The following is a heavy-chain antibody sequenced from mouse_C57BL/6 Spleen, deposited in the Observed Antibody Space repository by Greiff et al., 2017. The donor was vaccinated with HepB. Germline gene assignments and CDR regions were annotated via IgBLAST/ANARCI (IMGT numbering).Heavy chain of an antibody. J-gene: IGHJ2*01. CDR3: ARGDYYGSSPFDY. Sequence: EVKLMESEGGLVQPGSSMKLSCTASGFTFSDYYMAWVRQVPEKGLEWVANIKYDGSSTYYLDSLKSRFIISRDNAKNMLYLHMSSLKSEDTATYYCARGDYYGSSPFDYWGQGTTLTVSS. CDR1: GFTFSDYY. CDR2: IKYDGSST. D-gene: IGHD1-1*01. V-gene: IGHV5-16*01.